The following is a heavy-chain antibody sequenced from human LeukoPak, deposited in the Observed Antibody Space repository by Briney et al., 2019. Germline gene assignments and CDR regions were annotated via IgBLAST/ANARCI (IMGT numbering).Heavy chain of an antibody. CDR2: INHSGST. D-gene: IGHD6-13*01. CDR1: GGSISSGGYY. V-gene: IGHV4-39*01. J-gene: IGHJ6*03. CDR3: ARHGIAAAGRGYYMDV. Sequence: PSETLSLTCTVSGGSISSGGYYWSWIRQPPGKGLEWIGEINHSGSTNYNPSLKSRVTISVDTSKNQFSLKLSSVTAADTAVYYCARHGIAAAGRGYYMDVWGKGTTVTVSS.